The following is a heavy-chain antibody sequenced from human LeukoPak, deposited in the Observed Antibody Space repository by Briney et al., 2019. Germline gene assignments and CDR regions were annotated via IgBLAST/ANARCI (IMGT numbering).Heavy chain of an antibody. J-gene: IGHJ4*02. CDR1: GFTFDDYG. CDR2: INWNGGRT. CDR3: AREYYGSGSYYNVGY. V-gene: IGHV3-20*04. D-gene: IGHD3-10*01. Sequence: PGGSLRLSCAASGFTFDDYGMSWVRQAPGKGLEWVSGINWNGGRTGYADSVKGRFTISRDNAKKSLYVQMNGLRAEDTALYYCAREYYGSGSYYNVGYWGQGTLVTVSS.